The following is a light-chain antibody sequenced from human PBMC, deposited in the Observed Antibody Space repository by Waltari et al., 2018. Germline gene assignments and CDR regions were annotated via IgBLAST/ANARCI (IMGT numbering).Light chain of an antibody. CDR2: RSD. J-gene: IGLJ3*02. V-gene: IGLV1-44*01. Sequence: QSVLTQPPSASGTPGQRVTISCSGSYSNIGSNVVNWYHQLPGKAPKLRIYRSDRRPSGVPVRFSGSKSGSSASLAIDGLHSEDEADYYCASWDDSLNGHWVFGGGTKVTVL. CDR1: YSNIGSNV. CDR3: ASWDDSLNGHWV.